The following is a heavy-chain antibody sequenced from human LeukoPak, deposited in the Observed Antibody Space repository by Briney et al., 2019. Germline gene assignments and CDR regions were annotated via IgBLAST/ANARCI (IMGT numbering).Heavy chain of an antibody. CDR2: ISYDGSNK. D-gene: IGHD6-19*01. J-gene: IGHJ4*02. Sequence: GGSLRLSCAASGFTFSSYAMHWVRQAPGKGLEWVAVISYDGSNKYYADSVKGRFTISRDNSKNTLYLQMNSLRAEDTAVYYCAKDLFPLSEYSSGCPDYWGQGTLVTVSS. CDR3: AKDLFPLSEYSSGCPDY. V-gene: IGHV3-30-3*01. CDR1: GFTFSSYA.